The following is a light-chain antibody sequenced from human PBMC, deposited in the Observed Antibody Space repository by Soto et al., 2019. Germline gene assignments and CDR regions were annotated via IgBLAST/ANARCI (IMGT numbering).Light chain of an antibody. Sequence: DIVLTQSPGTLSLSPGERATLFCRASENVNFLAWFQQKPGQAPRLLIHTASNRAPGIPDRFSGSGSGTDFTLTISSLEPEDFAVYYCQQYGSSPGTFGQGTKV. CDR3: QQYGSSPGT. J-gene: IGKJ1*01. CDR1: ENVNF. CDR2: TAS. V-gene: IGKV3-20*01.